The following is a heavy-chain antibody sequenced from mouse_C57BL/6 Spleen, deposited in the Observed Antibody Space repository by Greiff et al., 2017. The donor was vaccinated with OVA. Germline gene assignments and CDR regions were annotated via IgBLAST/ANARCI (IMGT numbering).Heavy chain of an antibody. CDR3: AKGLGREYFDY. D-gene: IGHD4-1*01. Sequence: EVHLVESGGGLVKPGGSLKLSCAASGFTFSDYGMHWVRQAPEKGLEWVAYISSGSSTIYYADTVKGRFTISRDNAKNTLFLQMTSLRSEDTAMYYCAKGLGREYFDYWGQGTTLTVSS. CDR1: GFTFSDYG. V-gene: IGHV5-17*01. CDR2: ISSGSSTI. J-gene: IGHJ2*01.